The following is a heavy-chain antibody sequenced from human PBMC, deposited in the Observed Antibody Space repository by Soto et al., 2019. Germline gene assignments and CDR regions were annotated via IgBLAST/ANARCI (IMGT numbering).Heavy chain of an antibody. J-gene: IGHJ6*02. CDR1: GGTFRRYS. D-gene: IGHD3-16*02. CDR2: IVPIVGTT. Sequence: QVQLVQSGAEVKKPGSSVKVSCKASGGTFRRYSISWVRQAPGQGLEWMGGIVPIVGTTNYAQKSQGRVTITAEESTTTSYRERRRLRSEDTAVYYCAIPDDGIYQANHLDCCALDSWGQGTKVTVPS. V-gene: IGHV1-69*01. CDR3: AIPDDGIYQANHLDCCALDS.